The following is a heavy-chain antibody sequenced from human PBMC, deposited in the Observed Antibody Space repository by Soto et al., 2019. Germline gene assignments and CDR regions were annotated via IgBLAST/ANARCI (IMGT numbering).Heavy chain of an antibody. V-gene: IGHV3-30*18. CDR3: AKIRPRSTIYYYYAMDV. CDR1: GFTFSSYG. CDR2: ISYDGSNK. Sequence: GGSLRLSCAASGFTFSSYGMHWVRQAPGKGLEWVAVISYDGSNKYYADSVKGRFTISRDNSKNTLFLQMNSLRAEDTAVYYCAKIRPRSTIYYYYAMDVWGQGTTVTVSS. J-gene: IGHJ6*02. D-gene: IGHD3-16*01.